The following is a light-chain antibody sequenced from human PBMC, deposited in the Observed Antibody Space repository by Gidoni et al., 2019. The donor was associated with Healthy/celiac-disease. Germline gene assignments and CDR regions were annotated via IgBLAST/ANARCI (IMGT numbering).Light chain of an antibody. CDR3: QQSYNTPRT. Sequence: DIQMTQSPSSLSASVGDRVTITCRESQSISSYLNWYQQKPGKAPKLLIDAASSLQSGVPSRFRGSGSGTDFTLTISSLQPEDFATYYCQQSYNTPRTFXXXTKVEIK. CDR1: QSISSY. J-gene: IGKJ1*01. V-gene: IGKV1-39*01. CDR2: AAS.